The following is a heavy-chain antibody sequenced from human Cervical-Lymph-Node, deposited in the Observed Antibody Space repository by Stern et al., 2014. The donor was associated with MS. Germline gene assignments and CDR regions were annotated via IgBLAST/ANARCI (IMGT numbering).Heavy chain of an antibody. D-gene: IGHD6-13*01. CDR1: DDSLTGYY. Sequence: QVQLQQWGAGQLKPSETLSLSCAVYDDSLTGYYSTWVRQTPGKGLEWIGGINHVGSTNYNPSLESQVTVSMDTSKKQFSLKMSSVTAADTAVYYCARGYSSSPSDGMDVWGQGTTVTVSS. CDR3: ARGYSSSPSDGMDV. V-gene: IGHV4-34*01. CDR2: INHVGST. J-gene: IGHJ6*02.